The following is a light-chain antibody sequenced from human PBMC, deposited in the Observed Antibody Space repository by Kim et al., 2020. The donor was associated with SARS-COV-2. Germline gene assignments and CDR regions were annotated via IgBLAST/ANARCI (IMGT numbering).Light chain of an antibody. V-gene: IGKV3-15*01. CDR1: QSVNSD. CDR2: GAS. J-gene: IGKJ1*01. Sequence: SVSLGGRATLSCRASQSVNSDLAWYQQKPGQAPRLLIYGASTRATGIPARFSGSGSGTDFTLTISSLQSEDFAVYYCQQYNNWPQTFGQGTKVEI. CDR3: QQYNNWPQT.